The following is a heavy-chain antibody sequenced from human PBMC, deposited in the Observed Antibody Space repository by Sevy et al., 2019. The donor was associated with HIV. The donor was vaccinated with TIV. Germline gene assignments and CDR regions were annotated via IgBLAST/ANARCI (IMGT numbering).Heavy chain of an antibody. Sequence: GGSLRLSCAASGFTFSTHAMHWVRQAPGKGLEWVALISYDGSHKYYADSVKGRFTISRDNAKNTLYLQMNRLRPEDTAVYFCAILGVDCVSTNCYGMRSLSFDFWGQGTLVTVSS. D-gene: IGHD2-2*01. CDR1: GFTFSTHA. CDR2: ISYDGSHK. J-gene: IGHJ4*02. CDR3: AILGVDCVSTNCYGMRSLSFDF. V-gene: IGHV3-30-3*01.